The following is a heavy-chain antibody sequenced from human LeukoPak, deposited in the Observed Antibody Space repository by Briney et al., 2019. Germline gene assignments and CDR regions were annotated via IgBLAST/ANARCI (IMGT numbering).Heavy chain of an antibody. CDR3: ARVGARYDYVWGSYRPHVYYFDY. D-gene: IGHD3-16*02. J-gene: IGHJ4*02. CDR1: GGSFSGYY. V-gene: IGHV4-34*01. Sequence: ASETLSLTCAVYGGSFSGYYWSWIRQPPGKGLEWIGEINHSGSTNYNPSLKSRVTISVDTSKNQFSLKLSSVTAADTAVYYCARVGARYDYVWGSYRPHVYYFDYWGQGTLVTVSS. CDR2: INHSGST.